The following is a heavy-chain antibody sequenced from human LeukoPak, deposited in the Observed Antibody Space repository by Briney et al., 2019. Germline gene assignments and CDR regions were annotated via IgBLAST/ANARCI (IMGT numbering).Heavy chain of an antibody. CDR3: ARGGQQLDTYYFDY. J-gene: IGHJ4*02. D-gene: IGHD6-13*01. V-gene: IGHV4-30-4*08. CDR2: IYYSGST. CDR1: GGSISSGDYY. Sequence: PSETLSLTCTVSGGSISSGDYYWSWIRQPPGKGLEWIGYIYYSGSTYYNPSLKSRVTISVDTSKNQFSLKLSSVTAADTAVYYCARGGQQLDTYYFDYWGQGTLVTVSS.